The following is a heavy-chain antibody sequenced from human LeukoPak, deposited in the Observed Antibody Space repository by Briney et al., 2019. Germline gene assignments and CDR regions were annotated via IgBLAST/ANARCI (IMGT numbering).Heavy chain of an antibody. CDR3: ARGGPHKYSYGYFDY. Sequence: SQTLSLTCTVSGGSISSGDYYWSWIRQPPGKGLEWIGYIYYSGSTYYNPSLKSRVTISVDTSKNQFSLKLSSVTAADTAVYYRARGGPHKYSYGYFDYWGRGTLVTVSS. CDR2: IYYSGST. V-gene: IGHV4-30-4*01. CDR1: GGSISSGDYY. J-gene: IGHJ4*02. D-gene: IGHD5-18*01.